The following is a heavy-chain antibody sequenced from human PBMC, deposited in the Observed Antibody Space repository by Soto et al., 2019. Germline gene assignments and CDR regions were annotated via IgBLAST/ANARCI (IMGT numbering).Heavy chain of an antibody. D-gene: IGHD3-3*01. Sequence: GGPLRLSCAASGFLFGNYGMHWVRQAPGKGLEWVAVISYDGSDEYYADSVKGRFTISRDKSTNTLYLQMNSLRAEDSAVYYCAKAFGIWSGYSDYWGQGTLVTVSS. CDR3: AKAFGIWSGYSDY. CDR1: GFLFGNYG. CDR2: ISYDGSDE. V-gene: IGHV3-30*18. J-gene: IGHJ4*02.